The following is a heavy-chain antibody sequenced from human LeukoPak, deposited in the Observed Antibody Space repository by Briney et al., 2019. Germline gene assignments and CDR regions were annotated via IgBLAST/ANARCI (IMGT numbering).Heavy chain of an antibody. CDR3: AGARSNSFYFDF. V-gene: IGHV4-59*01. J-gene: IGHJ4*02. D-gene: IGHD4-11*01. CDR2: IYSGST. Sequence: PSETLSLTCTVSGGSFSTYYWSWIRQSPGKGLEWIGYIYSGSTNYNPSLKSRVTISIDASKNQCSLKLRSVTAADTAVYFCAGARSNSFYFDFWGQGTLVSVSS. CDR1: GGSFSTYY.